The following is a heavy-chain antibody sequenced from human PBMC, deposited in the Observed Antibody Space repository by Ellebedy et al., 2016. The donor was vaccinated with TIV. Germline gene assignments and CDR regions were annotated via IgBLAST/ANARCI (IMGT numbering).Heavy chain of an antibody. CDR2: IWYDGSNK. D-gene: IGHD1-20*01. J-gene: IGHJ4*02. Sequence: PGGSLRLSCAVYGGSFSGYYWSWIRQAPGKGLEWVAVIWYDGSNKYYADSVKGRFTISRDNSKNTLYLQMNSLRAEDTAVYYCARDRGITGTGAFDYWGQGTLVTVSS. V-gene: IGHV3-33*08. CDR1: GGSFSGYY. CDR3: ARDRGITGTGAFDY.